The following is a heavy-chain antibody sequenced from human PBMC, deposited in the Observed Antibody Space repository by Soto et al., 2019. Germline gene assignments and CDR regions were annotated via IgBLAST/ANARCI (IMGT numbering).Heavy chain of an antibody. J-gene: IGHJ4*02. CDR2: IDPSDSYT. V-gene: IGHV5-10-1*01. Sequence: GESLKISCKGSGYSFTSYWISWVRQMPGKGLEWTGRIDPSDSYTNYSPSFQGHVTISADKSISTAYLQWSSLKASDTAMYYCATHLPTYYDFWSGYSFDYWGQGTLVTVSS. CDR1: GYSFTSYW. D-gene: IGHD3-3*01. CDR3: ATHLPTYYDFWSGYSFDY.